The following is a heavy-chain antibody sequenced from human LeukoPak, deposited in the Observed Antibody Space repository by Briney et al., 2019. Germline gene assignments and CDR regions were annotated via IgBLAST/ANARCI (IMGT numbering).Heavy chain of an antibody. J-gene: IGHJ5*02. CDR1: GVSFSGYY. D-gene: IGHD2-2*01. CDR3: ARGPDIVVVPAALPMGDNWFDP. Sequence: PSETLSLTCAVYGVSFSGYYWSWIRQPPGKGLEWIGEINHSGSTNYNPSLKSRVTISVDTSKNQFSLKLSSVTAADTAVYYCARGPDIVVVPAALPMGDNWFDPWGQGTLVTVSS. CDR2: INHSGST. V-gene: IGHV4-34*01.